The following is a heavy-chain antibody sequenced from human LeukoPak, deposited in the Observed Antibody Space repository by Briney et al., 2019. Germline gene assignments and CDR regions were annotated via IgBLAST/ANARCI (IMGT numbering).Heavy chain of an antibody. V-gene: IGHV4-4*07. CDR1: SGSLSSSY. J-gene: IGHJ6*03. CDR2: VYTSGST. D-gene: IGHD3-10*01. Sequence: SETLSLTCTLSSGSLSSSYWSWIRQPAGKGLEWIGRVYTSGSTNYNPSLKSRVAMSVDTSKNQFSLDLSSVTAADTAVYYCARQYYYGPYYMDVWGKGTTVTISS. CDR3: ARQYYYGPYYMDV.